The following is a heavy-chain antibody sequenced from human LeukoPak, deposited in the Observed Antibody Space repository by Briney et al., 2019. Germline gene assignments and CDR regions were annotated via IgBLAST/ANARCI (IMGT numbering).Heavy chain of an antibody. D-gene: IGHD3-16*02. CDR3: ARRGDYVWGSYRQYYFDY. CDR2: IYYSGST. V-gene: IGHV4-59*08. J-gene: IGHJ4*02. Sequence: PSETLSLTCTVSGGSISINYWSWIRQSPGKGLEWIGYIYYSGSTNYNPSLKSRVTISVDTSKNQFSLKLSSVTAADTAVYYCARRGDYVWGSYRQYYFDYWGQGTLVTVSS. CDR1: GGSISINY.